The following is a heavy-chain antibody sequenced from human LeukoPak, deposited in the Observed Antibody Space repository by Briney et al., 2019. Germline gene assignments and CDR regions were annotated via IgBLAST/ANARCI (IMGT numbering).Heavy chain of an antibody. J-gene: IGHJ5*02. CDR1: GFTVSSDY. CDR3: ARFWGTHWFDP. CDR2: IYRDGST. Sequence: PGGSLRLSCAVSGFTVSSDYMSWVRQAPRKGLEWVSVIYRDGSTDYTDSVKGRFTISRDNSKNTLYLQMHSLRAEDTALYYCARFWGTHWFDPWGQGTLVTVSS. D-gene: IGHD3-16*01. V-gene: IGHV3-66*01.